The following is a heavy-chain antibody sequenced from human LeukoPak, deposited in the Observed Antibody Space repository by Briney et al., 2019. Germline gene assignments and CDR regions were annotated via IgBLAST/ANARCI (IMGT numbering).Heavy chain of an antibody. J-gene: IGHJ4*02. Sequence: SVKVSCKASGGTFSSYAISWVRQAPGQGPEWMGGIIPIFGTANYAQKFQGRVTITADESTSTAYMELSSLRSEDTAVYYCARDPWGGLAPYDYWGQGTLVTVSS. CDR1: GGTFSSYA. CDR3: ARDPWGGLAPYDY. CDR2: IIPIFGTA. D-gene: IGHD3-16*01. V-gene: IGHV1-69*13.